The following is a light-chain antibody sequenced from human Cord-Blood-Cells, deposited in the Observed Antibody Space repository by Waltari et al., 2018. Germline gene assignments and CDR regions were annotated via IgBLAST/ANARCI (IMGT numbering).Light chain of an antibody. V-gene: IGLV2-11*01. Sequence: QSALTQPLSVSGSPGQSVTISCTGTRRDVGGYKYFSWYQQQPGKAPKLMIYDVSKRPSGVPDRFSGSKSGNTSSLTISGLQAEDEADYYCCSYAGSYTWVFGGGTKLTVL. CDR2: DVS. J-gene: IGLJ3*02. CDR1: RRDVGGYKY. CDR3: CSYAGSYTWV.